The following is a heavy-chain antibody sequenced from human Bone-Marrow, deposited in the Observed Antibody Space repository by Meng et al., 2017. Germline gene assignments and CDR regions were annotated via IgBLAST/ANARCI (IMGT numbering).Heavy chain of an antibody. D-gene: IGHD1-26*01. V-gene: IGHV4-39*07. CDR3: ARDLSGSYYLSWFDP. CDR2: IYYSGST. CDR1: GCSISSSSYY. J-gene: IGHJ5*02. Sequence: SETLSLTCTVSGCSISSSSYYWGWIRQPPGKGLEWIGSIYYSGSTYYNPSLKSRVTISVDTSKNQFSLKLSSVTAADTAVYYWARDLSGSYYLSWFDPWGQGTLVTVSS.